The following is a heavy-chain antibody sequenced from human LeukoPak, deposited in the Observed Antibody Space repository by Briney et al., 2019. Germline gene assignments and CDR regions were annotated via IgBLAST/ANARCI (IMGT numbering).Heavy chain of an antibody. Sequence: SVKLSCKASGGTFSTYTITWVRQAPGQGPEWMGRIIPMFDMTTYAQKFQGRVTITVDKSTSTAYMELSSLRSEDTAVYYCARNHYYGSGRFRMDYGMDVWGHGNTGSVSS. CDR3: ARNHYYGSGRFRMDYGMDV. J-gene: IGHJ6*02. CDR1: GGTFSTYT. D-gene: IGHD3-10*01. CDR2: IIPMFDMT. V-gene: IGHV1-69*02.